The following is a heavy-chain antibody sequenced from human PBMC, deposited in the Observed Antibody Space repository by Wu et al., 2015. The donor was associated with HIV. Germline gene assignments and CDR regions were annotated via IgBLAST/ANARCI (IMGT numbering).Heavy chain of an antibody. CDR2: ITPMFGKP. CDR1: GATFGTYG. CDR3: AKANRIVISGIDYYHQYGMDV. Sequence: QVQLVQSGAEVKKPGSSVKVSCKASGATFGTYGFNWVRQAPGGGLEWMGRITPMFGKPNYAQKFLGRVTITADGSTNTAYMELTSLRSEDTAVYYCAKANRIVISGIDYYHQYGMDVWGQGTTVTVSS. J-gene: IGHJ6*02. D-gene: IGHD1-26*01. V-gene: IGHV1-69*13.